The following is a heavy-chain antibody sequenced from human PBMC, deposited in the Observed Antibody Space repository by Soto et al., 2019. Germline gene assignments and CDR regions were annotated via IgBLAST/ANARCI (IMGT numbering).Heavy chain of an antibody. D-gene: IGHD2-15*01. CDR1: GFTFGDYA. J-gene: IGHJ4*02. Sequence: GGSLRLSCTASGFTFGDYAMSWFRQAPGKGLEWVGFIRSKAYGGTTEYAASVKGRFTISRDDSKSIAYLQMNSLKTEDTAVYCCTAPVVTGLYFDYWGQGTLVTVSS. V-gene: IGHV3-49*03. CDR3: TAPVVTGLYFDY. CDR2: IRSKAYGGTT.